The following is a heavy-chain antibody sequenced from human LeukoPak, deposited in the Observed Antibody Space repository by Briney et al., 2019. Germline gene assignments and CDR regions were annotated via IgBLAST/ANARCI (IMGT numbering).Heavy chain of an antibody. J-gene: IGHJ4*02. D-gene: IGHD3-10*01. CDR1: GFTFSSYA. CDR3: AKDWSEYYGSGSFDY. Sequence: GGSLRLSCAASGFTFSSYAMSWVRQAPGKGLEWVSAISGSGGSTYYADSVKGRFTISRDNSKNTLYLQRNSLRAEDTAVYYCAKDWSEYYGSGSFDYWGQGTLVTVSS. V-gene: IGHV3-23*01. CDR2: ISGSGGST.